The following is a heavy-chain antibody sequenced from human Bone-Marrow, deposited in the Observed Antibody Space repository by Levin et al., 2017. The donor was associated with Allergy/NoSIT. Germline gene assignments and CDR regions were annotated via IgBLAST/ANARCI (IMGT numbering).Heavy chain of an antibody. CDR2: IWYDGSNK. D-gene: IGHD2-15*01. CDR3: ARERYCSGGSCYSDHYYYYYMDV. CDR1: GFTFSSYG. V-gene: IGHV3-33*01. J-gene: IGHJ6*03. Sequence: GESLKISCAASGFTFSSYGMHWVRQAPGKGLEWVAVIWYDGSNKYYADSVKGRFTISRDNSKNTLYLQMNSLRAEDTAVYYCARERYCSGGSCYSDHYYYYYMDVWGKGTTVTVSS.